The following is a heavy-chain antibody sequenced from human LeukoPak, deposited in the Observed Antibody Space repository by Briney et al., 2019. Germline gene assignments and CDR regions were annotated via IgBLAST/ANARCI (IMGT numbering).Heavy chain of an antibody. CDR3: TRGSIAYYYMDV. V-gene: IGHV4-34*01. J-gene: IGHJ6*03. Sequence: SETLSLTCAVYGGSFSGYYWSWIRQPPGKGLEWIGEINHSGSTNYNPSLKSRVTISVDTSKNQFSLKLSSVTAADTAVYYCTRGSIAYYYMDVWGKGTTVTISS. D-gene: IGHD3-22*01. CDR1: GGSFSGYY. CDR2: INHSGST.